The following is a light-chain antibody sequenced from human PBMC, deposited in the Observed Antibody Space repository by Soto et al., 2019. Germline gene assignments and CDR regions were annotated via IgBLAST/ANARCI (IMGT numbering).Light chain of an antibody. Sequence: DIQMTQSPSTLSASVGDRVTITCRASHSIRSYLAWYQQIPGKAPKLLIHRASYLESGVPSRFSGSGSETDFTLAIGSLQPEDSATYFCQQYYLYPPAFGPGTKVQIK. CDR3: QQYYLYPPA. V-gene: IGKV1-5*03. J-gene: IGKJ3*01. CDR2: RAS. CDR1: HSIRSY.